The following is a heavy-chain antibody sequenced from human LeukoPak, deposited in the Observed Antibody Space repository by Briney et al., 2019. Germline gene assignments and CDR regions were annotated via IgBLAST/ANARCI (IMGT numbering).Heavy chain of an antibody. CDR3: ARAGAGEHQWIQLWSLDY. V-gene: IGHV4-59*01. CDR2: IYYSGST. D-gene: IGHD5-18*01. Sequence: SETLSLTCTVSGGSISSYYWSWIRQPPGKGLEWIGYIYYSGSTNYNPSLKSRVTISVDTSKNQFSLKLSSVIAADTAVYYCARAGAGEHQWIQLWSLDYWGQGTLVTVSS. CDR1: GGSISSYY. J-gene: IGHJ4*02.